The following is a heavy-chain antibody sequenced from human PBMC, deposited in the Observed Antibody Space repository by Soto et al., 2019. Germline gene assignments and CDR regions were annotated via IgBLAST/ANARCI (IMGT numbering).Heavy chain of an antibody. J-gene: IGHJ4*02. CDR3: AAVRFLEWVDYFDY. D-gene: IGHD3-3*01. Sequence: ASVKVSCKASGFTFTSSAVQWVRQARGQRLEWIGWIVVGSGNTNYAQKFQERVTITRDMSTSTAYMELSSLRSEDTAVYYCAAVRFLEWVDYFDYWGQGTLVTVSS. CDR2: IVVGSGNT. CDR1: GFTFTSSA. V-gene: IGHV1-58*01.